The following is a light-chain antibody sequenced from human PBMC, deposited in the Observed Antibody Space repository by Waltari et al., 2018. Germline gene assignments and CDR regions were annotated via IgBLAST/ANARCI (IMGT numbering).Light chain of an antibody. CDR3: MFWPNNVWL. J-gene: IGLJ3*02. V-gene: IGLV5-37*01. CDR1: SGLTVRDFI. Sequence: LVLTHPRSSSASPGDTPTLTFSLHSGLTVRDFIIYCYQQIPGSPPRFLRYSKSDPEKAQGSGVPSRFSGSKDASANAGILLISGLQSEYEADYYCMFWPNNVWLFGGGTKLTVL. CDR2: SKSDPEK.